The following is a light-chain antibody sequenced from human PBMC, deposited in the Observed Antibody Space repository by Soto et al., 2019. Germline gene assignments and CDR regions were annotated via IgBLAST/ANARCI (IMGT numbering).Light chain of an antibody. V-gene: IGKV3-15*01. J-gene: IGKJ1*01. CDR3: QQYNNWRT. CDR1: QSVSNN. Sequence: EIVMTQSPATLSVSPGERATLSCRASQSVSNNLAWYQQKPGQAPRLLIHDVSTRATGTPARFSGSGSGTEFTLTISSLQSEDSAVYYCQQYNNWRTFGQGTKVEIK. CDR2: DVS.